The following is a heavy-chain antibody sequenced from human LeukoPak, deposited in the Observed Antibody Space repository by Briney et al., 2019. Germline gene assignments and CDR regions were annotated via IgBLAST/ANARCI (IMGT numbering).Heavy chain of an antibody. J-gene: IGHJ4*02. CDR3: AKRGVVIRVILVGFHKEAYYFDS. V-gene: IGHV3-23*01. D-gene: IGHD3-22*01. Sequence: PGGALRLSCPVSGITLRNYGVSWVRQAPGAGLEWAAGISDSGGRTNYADSVKGRFTISRDNPKNTLYLQMNSLRAEDTAVYFCAKRGVVIRVILVGFHKEAYYFDSWGQGALVTVSS. CDR2: ISDSGGRT. CDR1: GITLRNYG.